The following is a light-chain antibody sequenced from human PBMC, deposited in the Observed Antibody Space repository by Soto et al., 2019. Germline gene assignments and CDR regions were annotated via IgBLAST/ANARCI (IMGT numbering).Light chain of an antibody. J-gene: IGKJ1*01. CDR2: AAS. V-gene: IGKV1-9*01. CDR1: QDINSY. Sequence: DIQLTQSPSFLSASVGDRVTITCRASQDINSYLAWYQQKSGKAPNLLINAASTLQSAVPTRFSGGGSGTEFTLTIDSQQPEDSATYYCQQLATYPRTFGQGTKVE. CDR3: QQLATYPRT.